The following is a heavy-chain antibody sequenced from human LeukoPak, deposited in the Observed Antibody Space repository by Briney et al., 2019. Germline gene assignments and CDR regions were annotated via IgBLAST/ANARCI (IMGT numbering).Heavy chain of an antibody. CDR2: IYPGGSDT. CDR3: ARQGLTGVAFDI. CDR1: GYSFSNYW. D-gene: IGHD7-27*01. Sequence: PGESLKISCKGSGYSFSNYWIAWVRQLPGKGLDWMGIIYPGGSDTRYSPSFQGQVTISGDKSTTTAYLQWSSLKASDTAMYYCARQGLTGVAFDIWGQGTMVTVSS. J-gene: IGHJ3*02. V-gene: IGHV5-51*01.